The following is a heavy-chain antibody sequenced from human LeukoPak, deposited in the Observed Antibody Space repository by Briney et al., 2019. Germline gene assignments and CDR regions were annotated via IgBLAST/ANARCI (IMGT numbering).Heavy chain of an antibody. Sequence: GESLRLSCAASGFTFSSHAMTWVRQAPGKGVEWVAIISYDGTKEYYGDSVKGRFTISRDNSKNTVYLQMNSLRAEDTAVYYCARGGHIVVVTSGVLAGYFQHWGQGTLVTVSS. CDR3: ARGGHIVVVTSGVLAGYFQH. D-gene: IGHD2-21*02. V-gene: IGHV3-30*03. CDR2: ISYDGTKE. CDR1: GFTFSSHA. J-gene: IGHJ1*01.